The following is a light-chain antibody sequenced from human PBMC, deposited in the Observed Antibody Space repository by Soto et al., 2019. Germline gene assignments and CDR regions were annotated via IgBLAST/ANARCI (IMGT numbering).Light chain of an antibody. CDR2: GNS. J-gene: IGLJ2*01. CDR1: SSNIGAGYD. V-gene: IGLV1-40*01. Sequence: QSVLTQPPSVSGAPGQRVTISCTGSSSNIGAGYDVHWYQQLPGTAPKLLIYGNSNRPSGVPDRFSGSKSGTSASLAITGLQAEDEADYYCQCYDSSLSGYVVFGGGTKLTV. CDR3: QCYDSSLSGYVV.